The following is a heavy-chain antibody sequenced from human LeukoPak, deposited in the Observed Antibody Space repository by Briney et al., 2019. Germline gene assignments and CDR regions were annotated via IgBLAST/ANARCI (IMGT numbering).Heavy chain of an antibody. CDR2: INPNSGGT. CDR1: GYTFTGYY. J-gene: IGHJ4*02. Sequence: ASVKVSCKASGYTFTGYYMHWVRQAPGQGLEWMGRINPNSGGTNYAQKFQGRVTTTRDTSISTAYMELSRLRSDDTAVYYCARGSSSGYYYFDYWGQGTLVTVSS. D-gene: IGHD3-22*01. CDR3: ARGSSSGYYYFDY. V-gene: IGHV1-2*06.